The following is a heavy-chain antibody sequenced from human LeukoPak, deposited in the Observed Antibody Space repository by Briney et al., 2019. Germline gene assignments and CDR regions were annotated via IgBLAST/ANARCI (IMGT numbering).Heavy chain of an antibody. J-gene: IGHJ6*03. Sequence: PSQTLSLTCTVSGGSISSGSYYWSWIRQPAGKGLEWIGRIYTSGSTNYNPSLKSRVTISVDTSKNQFSLKLSSVTAADTAVYYCAREGSSYYYYMDVWGKGTTVTVSS. CDR2: IYTSGST. CDR1: GGSISSGSYY. D-gene: IGHD6-6*01. CDR3: AREGSSYYYYMDV. V-gene: IGHV4-61*02.